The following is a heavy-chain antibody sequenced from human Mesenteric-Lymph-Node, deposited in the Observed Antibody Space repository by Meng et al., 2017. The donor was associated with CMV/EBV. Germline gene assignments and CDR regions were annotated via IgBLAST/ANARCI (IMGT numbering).Heavy chain of an antibody. CDR3: ARHQRWLKSEGGFNY. J-gene: IGHJ4*02. Sequence: QVQLKPGGEGRLKPLETLSLTCAVYGGSFSGYYWSWIRQPPGKGLEWIGEINHSGSTNYNPSLKSRVTISVDTSKNQFSLKLSSVTAADTAVYYCARHQRWLKSEGGFNYWGQGTLVTVSS. V-gene: IGHV4-34*01. D-gene: IGHD4-23*01. CDR1: GGSFSGYY. CDR2: INHSGST.